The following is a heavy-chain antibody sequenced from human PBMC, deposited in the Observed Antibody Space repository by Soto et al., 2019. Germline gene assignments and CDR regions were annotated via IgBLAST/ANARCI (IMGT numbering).Heavy chain of an antibody. CDR2: IYYSGST. Sequence: SETLSLTCTVSGGSISSSSYYFCWIRQPPWKGLELIGSIYYSGSTYYNPSLKSRVTISVDTSKNQFSLKLSSVTAADTAVYYCARRPTLELPYYYYGMDVWGQGTTVTVSS. D-gene: IGHD1-7*01. V-gene: IGHV4-39*01. J-gene: IGHJ6*02. CDR3: ARRPTLELPYYYYGMDV. CDR1: GGSISSSSYY.